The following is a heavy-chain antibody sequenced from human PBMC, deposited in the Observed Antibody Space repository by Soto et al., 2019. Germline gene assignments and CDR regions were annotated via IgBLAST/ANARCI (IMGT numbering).Heavy chain of an antibody. CDR1: GYTFTGYY. V-gene: IGHV1-2*02. J-gene: IGHJ6*02. D-gene: IGHD5-18*01. CDR2: INPNSGCT. CDR3: ARDGKLWLAASYYYGMDV. Sequence: ASVKVSCKASGYTFTGYYMHWVRQAPGQGLEWMGWINPNSGCTNYAQKFQGRVTMTRDTSISTAYMELSRLRSDDTAVYYCARDGKLWLAASYYYGMDVWGQGTTVTVSS.